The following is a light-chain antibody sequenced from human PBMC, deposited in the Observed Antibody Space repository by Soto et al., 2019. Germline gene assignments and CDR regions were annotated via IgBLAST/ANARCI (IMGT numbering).Light chain of an antibody. J-gene: IGLJ2*01. Sequence: QLVLTQPPSASGTPGQRVTISCSGSSSNIGSNFVYWYQQLPGTAPKLRIYRNNQWPSGVPDRISGSKSGTSASLAISGLRSEDEADYYCATWDDSLSVVFGGGTKLTVL. CDR2: RNN. CDR1: SSNIGSNF. CDR3: ATWDDSLSVV. V-gene: IGLV1-47*01.